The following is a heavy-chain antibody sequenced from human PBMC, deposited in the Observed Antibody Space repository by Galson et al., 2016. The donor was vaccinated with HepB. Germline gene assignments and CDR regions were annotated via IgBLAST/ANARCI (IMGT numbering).Heavy chain of an antibody. CDR3: SRGLINGYDFDY. V-gene: IGHV1-2*02. D-gene: IGHD5-12*01. CDR2: INPKSGAT. Sequence: SVKVSCKASGYSFTSYDINWVRQATGKGLEWMGWINPKSGATKYPQRFQGRVTMTRDTSITTAYMELSRLRSDDTAIYYCSRGLINGYDFDYWGQGTLVTVSS. CDR1: GYSFTSYD. J-gene: IGHJ4*02.